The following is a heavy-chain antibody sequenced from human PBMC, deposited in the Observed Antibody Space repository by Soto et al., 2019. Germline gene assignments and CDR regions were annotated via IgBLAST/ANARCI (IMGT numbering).Heavy chain of an antibody. Sequence: QVQLVQSGAEVKKPGASVKVSCKASGSTFTGYGISWVRQAPGQGLEWRGWISAYNGNTNYAQKLQGRVTMTTDTSTSTAYMELRSLRSDDTAVYYCARVGGDGWDRGYFDYWGQGTLVTVSS. D-gene: IGHD3-10*01. CDR2: ISAYNGNT. CDR3: ARVGGDGWDRGYFDY. J-gene: IGHJ4*02. V-gene: IGHV1-18*01. CDR1: GSTFTGYG.